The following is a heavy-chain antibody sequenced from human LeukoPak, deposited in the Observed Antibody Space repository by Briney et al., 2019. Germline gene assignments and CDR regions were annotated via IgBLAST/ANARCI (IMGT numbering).Heavy chain of an antibody. Sequence: SETLSLTCTVSGGSISSGGYYWSWIRQPPGKGLEWIGYIYHSGSTYYNPSLKSRVTISVDRSKNQFSLKLSSVTAADTAVYYCARPYYDFWSGYSVNAFDIWGQGTMVTVSS. D-gene: IGHD3-3*01. CDR2: IYHSGST. J-gene: IGHJ3*02. V-gene: IGHV4-30-2*01. CDR1: GGSISSGGYY. CDR3: ARPYYDFWSGYSVNAFDI.